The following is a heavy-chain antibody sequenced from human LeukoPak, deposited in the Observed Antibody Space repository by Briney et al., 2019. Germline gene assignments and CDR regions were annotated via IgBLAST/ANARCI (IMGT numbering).Heavy chain of an antibody. J-gene: IGHJ4*02. V-gene: IGHV4-4*02. D-gene: IGHD3-10*01. CDR1: GGSISSSNW. CDR3: ARGGDGSGTPSYFDY. Sequence: PSETLSLTCAVSGGSISSSNWWSWVRQPPGKGLEWIGEIYHSGSTNYNPSLKSRVTISVGKSKNQFSLKLSSVTAADTAVYYCARGGDGSGTPSYFDYWGQGTLVTVSS. CDR2: IYHSGST.